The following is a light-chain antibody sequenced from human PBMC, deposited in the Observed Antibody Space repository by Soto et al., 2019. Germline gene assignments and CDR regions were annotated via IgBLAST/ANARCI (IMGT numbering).Light chain of an antibody. CDR2: DVS. V-gene: IGLV2-14*03. J-gene: IGLJ1*01. Sequence: QSALTQPASVSGSPGQSITISCTGTSSDIGAYNYVSWYQQHPGKAPQLVIYDVSNRPSGISYRFSGSKSGNMASLTISGLQAEDEADYYCSSYIGSRSLYVFGTGTKVTVL. CDR1: SSDIGAYNY. CDR3: SSYIGSRSLYV.